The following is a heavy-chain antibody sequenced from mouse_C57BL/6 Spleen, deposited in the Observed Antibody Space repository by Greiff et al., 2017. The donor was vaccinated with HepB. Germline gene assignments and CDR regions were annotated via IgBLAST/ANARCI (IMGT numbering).Heavy chain of an antibody. CDR1: GFTFSDYG. CDR3: ARPGFITTVVSFDY. CDR2: ISSGSSTI. Sequence: EVKLVESGGGLVKPGGSLKLSCAASGFTFSDYGMHWVRQAPEKGLEWVAYISSGSSTIYYADTVKGRFTISRDNAKNTLFLQMTSLRSEDTAMYYCARPGFITTVVSFDYWGQGTTLTVSS. V-gene: IGHV5-17*01. D-gene: IGHD1-1*01. J-gene: IGHJ2*01.